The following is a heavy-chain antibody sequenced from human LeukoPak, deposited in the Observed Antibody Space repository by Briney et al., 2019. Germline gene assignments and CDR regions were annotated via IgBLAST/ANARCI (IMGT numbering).Heavy chain of an antibody. V-gene: IGHV1-46*01. CDR1: GYTFTSYY. J-gene: IGHJ4*02. Sequence: GASVKVSCKASGYTFTSYYMHWVRQAPRQGLEWMGIINPSGGSTSYAQKFQGRVTMTRDTSTSTVYMELSSLRSEDTAVYYCARHSGSYAYFDYWGQGTLVTVSS. CDR2: INPSGGST. D-gene: IGHD1-26*01. CDR3: ARHSGSYAYFDY.